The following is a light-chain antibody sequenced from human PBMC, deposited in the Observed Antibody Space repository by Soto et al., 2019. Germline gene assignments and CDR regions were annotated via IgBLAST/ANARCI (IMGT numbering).Light chain of an antibody. CDR3: QQYNNWPRT. J-gene: IGKJ2*01. CDR1: QSVSSN. CDR2: GAS. V-gene: IGKV3-15*01. Sequence: EIVMTQSPATLSVSPGERATVSCRASQSVSSNLAWYQQKPCQAPRLLLYGASTRATGLPARFSGSGSGTAFTLTIGSLQSEDFAVYYWQQYNNWPRTFGQGTKLEIK.